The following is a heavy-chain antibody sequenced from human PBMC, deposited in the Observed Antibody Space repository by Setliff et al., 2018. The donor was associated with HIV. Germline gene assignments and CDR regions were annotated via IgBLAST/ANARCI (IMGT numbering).Heavy chain of an antibody. Sequence: PSETLSLTCTVSGSNVNSDSYYWTWIRQPPGKGLEWIGRIHYSGHTDYNPSLKSRLLISIDSSKKQFSLRLSSVTAADTAMYYCARHDCGGDCSINWFDPWGQGTLVTVSS. J-gene: IGHJ5*02. CDR3: ARHDCGGDCSINWFDP. CDR1: GSNVNSDSYY. D-gene: IGHD2-21*02. V-gene: IGHV4-61*01. CDR2: IHYSGHT.